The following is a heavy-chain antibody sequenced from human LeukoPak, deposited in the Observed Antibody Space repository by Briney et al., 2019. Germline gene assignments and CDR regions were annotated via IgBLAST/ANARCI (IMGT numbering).Heavy chain of an antibody. V-gene: IGHV4-39*01. Sequence: PSETLSLTCTVSGGSISSRSYYWGWIRQPPGKGLEWIGSIYYSGSTYYNPSLKSRVTISVDTSKNQFSLKLRSVTAADTAVYYCARSYGSGSSQWGAFDIWGQGTIATVSS. J-gene: IGHJ3*02. D-gene: IGHD3-10*01. CDR2: IYYSGST. CDR3: ARSYGSGSSQWGAFDI. CDR1: GGSISSRSYY.